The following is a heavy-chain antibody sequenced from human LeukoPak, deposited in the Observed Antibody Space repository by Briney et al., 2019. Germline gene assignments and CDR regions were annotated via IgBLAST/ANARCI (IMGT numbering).Heavy chain of an antibody. V-gene: IGHV1-8*03. CDR2: LNPNNGNT. Sequence: ASVNVSCKASGYTLTNYDLNWVRQATGQGLEWMGWLNPNNGNTGYAQKFQGKVTITRDTSISTAYMELSSLRSEDTAVYYCATGRTPYYYDSSGYSPWGGYFRHWGQGALVTVSS. D-gene: IGHD3-22*01. CDR3: ATGRTPYYYDSSGYSPWGGYFRH. J-gene: IGHJ1*01. CDR1: GYTLTNYD.